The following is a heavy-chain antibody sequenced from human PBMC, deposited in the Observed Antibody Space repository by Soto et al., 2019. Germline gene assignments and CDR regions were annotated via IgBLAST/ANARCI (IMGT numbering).Heavy chain of an antibody. V-gene: IGHV3-30*18. Sequence: GGSLRLSCAASGFTFSSYGMHWVRQAPGKGLEWVAVISYDGSNKYYADSVKGRFTISRDNSKNTLYLQMNSLRAEDTAVYYCAKVMYSSSWYSTGDYYYYYGMDVWGQGTTVTVSS. CDR3: AKVMYSSSWYSTGDYYYYYGMDV. D-gene: IGHD6-13*01. J-gene: IGHJ6*02. CDR1: GFTFSSYG. CDR2: ISYDGSNK.